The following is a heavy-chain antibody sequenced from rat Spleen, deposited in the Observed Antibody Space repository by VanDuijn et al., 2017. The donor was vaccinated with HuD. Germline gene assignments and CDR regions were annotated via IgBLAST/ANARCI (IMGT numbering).Heavy chain of an antibody. J-gene: IGHJ4*01. CDR3: TTPPSYSSYPYYVMDA. D-gene: IGHD1-2*01. CDR2: ISSDGGRN. CDR1: GFTFSNYY. V-gene: IGHV5-20*01. Sequence: EVQLVESGGGLVQPGRSLKLSCAASGFTFSNYYMAWVRQAPTKGLEWVATISSDGGRNFYRDSVKGRFTISRDNAKSSLYLQMDSLRSGDTATYYCTTPPSYSSYPYYVMDAWGQGASVTVSS.